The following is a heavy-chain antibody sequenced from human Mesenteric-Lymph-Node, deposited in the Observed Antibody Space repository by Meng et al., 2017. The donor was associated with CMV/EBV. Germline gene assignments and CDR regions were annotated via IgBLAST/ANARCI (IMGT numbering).Heavy chain of an antibody. CDR3: ARGRSGYDSDAFDI. J-gene: IGHJ3*02. CDR1: TYTFINYY. CDR2: INPSDADT. V-gene: IGHV1-46*01. D-gene: IGHD5-12*01. Sequence: ASVKVSCKASTYTFINYYIHWVRQAPGRGLKWLGIINPSDADTRSAQKFQGRVTMTRDTSTSTVYLELSSLRSDDTAVYYCARGRSGYDSDAFDIWGQGTMVTVSS.